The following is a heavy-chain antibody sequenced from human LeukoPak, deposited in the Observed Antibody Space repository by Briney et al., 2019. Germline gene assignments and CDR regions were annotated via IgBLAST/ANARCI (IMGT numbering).Heavy chain of an antibody. V-gene: IGHV1-69*13. D-gene: IGHD2-2*01. CDR3: ARARYCSSTSCPGGFDY. J-gene: IGHJ4*02. Sequence: SVKVSCKASGGTFSSYTISWVRQAPGQGLEWMGGIIPIFGTANYAQKFQGRVTITADESTSTAYMELSSLRSEDTAVYYCARARYCSSTSCPGGFDYWGQGALVTVSS. CDR1: GGTFSSYT. CDR2: IIPIFGTA.